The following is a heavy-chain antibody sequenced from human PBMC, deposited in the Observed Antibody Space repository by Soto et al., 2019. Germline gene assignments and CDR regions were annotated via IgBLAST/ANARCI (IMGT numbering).Heavy chain of an antibody. V-gene: IGHV4-31*03. D-gene: IGHD3-22*01. CDR1: GGSISSGGYY. Sequence: TSETLSLTCTVSGGSISSGGYYWSWIRQHPGKGLEWIGYIYYSGSTYYNPSLKSRVTISVDTSKNQFSLKLSSVTAADTAVYYCARVNYYDSSGYDYWGQGTLVTVSS. CDR2: IYYSGST. CDR3: ARVNYYDSSGYDY. J-gene: IGHJ4*02.